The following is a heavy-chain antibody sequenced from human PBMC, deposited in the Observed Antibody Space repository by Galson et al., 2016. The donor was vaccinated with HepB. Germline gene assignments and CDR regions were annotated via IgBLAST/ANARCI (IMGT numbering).Heavy chain of an antibody. CDR1: GGTFSTYA. Sequence: SVKVSCKASGGTFSTYAISWVRQAPGQGLEWMGGIIPISGTADYAQKFQGRVTITADESTSSSYMELSSLRSEDTAVYYCARRGAIGSDFDYWSQGTLVTVSS. J-gene: IGHJ4*02. CDR3: ARRGAIGSDFDY. CDR2: IIPISGTA. D-gene: IGHD5/OR15-5a*01. V-gene: IGHV1-69*13.